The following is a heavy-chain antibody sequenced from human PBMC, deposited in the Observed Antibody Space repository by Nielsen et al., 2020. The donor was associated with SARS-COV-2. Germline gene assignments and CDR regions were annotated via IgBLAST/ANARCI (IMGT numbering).Heavy chain of an antibody. V-gene: IGHV3-21*01. CDR1: GFTFSSYS. Sequence: GESLKISCAASGFTFSSYSMSWVRQAPGKGLEWVSSISSSSSYIYYADSVKGRSTISRDNAKNSLYLQMNSLRDEDTAVYYCARGGSSGWYWGQGTLVTVSS. J-gene: IGHJ4*02. CDR3: ARGGSSGWY. D-gene: IGHD6-19*01. CDR2: ISSSSSYI.